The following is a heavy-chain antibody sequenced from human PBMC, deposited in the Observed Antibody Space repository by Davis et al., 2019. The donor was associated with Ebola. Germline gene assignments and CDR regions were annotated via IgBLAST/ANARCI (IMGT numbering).Heavy chain of an antibody. D-gene: IGHD2-2*02. J-gene: IGHJ4*02. CDR1: GDSVSSGSYY. CDR2: IYYSGST. CDR3: ASRLYCSNTSCYKGPEDY. V-gene: IGHV4-61*01. Sequence: PSETLSLTCTVSGDSVSSGSYYWSWIRQPPGKGLEWIGYIYYSGSTNYNPSLKSRVTISVDTSKNQFSLKLSSVTAADTAVYYCASRLYCSNTSCYKGPEDYWGQGTLVTVTS.